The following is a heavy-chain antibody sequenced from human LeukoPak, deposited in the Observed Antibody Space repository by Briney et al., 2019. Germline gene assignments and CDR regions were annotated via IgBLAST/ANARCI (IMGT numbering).Heavy chain of an antibody. CDR3: ASTTIIAAAGTEYYYGMDV. CDR2: IYHSGST. J-gene: IGHJ6*02. CDR1: GGSISSSNW. Sequence: SETLSLTCAVSGGSISSSNWWSWVRQPPGKGLEWIGEIYHSGSTNYNPSLKSRVTISVDKSKNQFSLKLSSVTAADTAVYYCASTTIIAAAGTEYYYGMDVWGQGTTVTVSS. V-gene: IGHV4-4*02. D-gene: IGHD6-13*01.